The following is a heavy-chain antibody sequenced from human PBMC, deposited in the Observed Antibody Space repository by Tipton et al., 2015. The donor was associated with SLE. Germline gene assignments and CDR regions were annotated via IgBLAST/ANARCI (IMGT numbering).Heavy chain of an antibody. CDR3: ARKWELLRGWYFDL. CDR1: GGSISSGSYY. Sequence: TLSLTCTISGGSISSGSYYWSWIRQPAGKGLEWIGRIYTSGSTNYNPSLKSRVTISGDTSKNQFSLKLSSVTAADTAVYYCARKWELLRGWYFDLWGRGTLVTVSS. CDR2: IYTSGST. D-gene: IGHD1-26*01. V-gene: IGHV4-61*02. J-gene: IGHJ2*01.